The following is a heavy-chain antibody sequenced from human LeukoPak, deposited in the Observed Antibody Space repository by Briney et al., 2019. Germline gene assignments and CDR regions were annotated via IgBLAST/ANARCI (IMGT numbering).Heavy chain of an antibody. CDR2: IYTSGST. Sequence: PSETLSLTCTVSGGSISSYYWSWIRQPAGKGLEWIGRIYTSGSTNYNPSLKSRVTMSVDTSKNQFSLELSSVTAADTAVYYCARDLRYCSGGSCYSNWFDPWGQGTLVTVSS. V-gene: IGHV4-4*07. D-gene: IGHD2-15*01. CDR1: GGSISSYY. CDR3: ARDLRYCSGGSCYSNWFDP. J-gene: IGHJ5*02.